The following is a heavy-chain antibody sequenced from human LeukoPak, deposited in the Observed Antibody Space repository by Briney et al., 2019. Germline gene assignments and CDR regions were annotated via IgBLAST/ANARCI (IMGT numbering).Heavy chain of an antibody. CDR3: ARQRGGYSYASPEYYFDY. Sequence: SVKVSFKASGGTFSSYAISWVRQAPGQGLEWMGGIIPIFGTANYAQKFQGRVTITADESTSTAYMELSSLRSEDTAVYYCARQRGGYSYASPEYYFDYWGQGTLVTVSS. J-gene: IGHJ4*02. D-gene: IGHD5-18*01. V-gene: IGHV1-69*13. CDR1: GGTFSSYA. CDR2: IIPIFGTA.